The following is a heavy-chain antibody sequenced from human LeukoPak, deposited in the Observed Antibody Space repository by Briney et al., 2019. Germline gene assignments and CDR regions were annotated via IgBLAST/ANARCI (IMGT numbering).Heavy chain of an antibody. J-gene: IGHJ4*02. V-gene: IGHV3-48*01. CDR1: GFTFSSYS. Sequence: GGSLRLSCAASGFTFSSYSMNWVRQAPGKGLEWVSYISSSSSTIYYADSVKGRFTISRDNAKNSLYLQMNSLRAEDTAVYYCASDREREYSGYDPLDYWGQGTLVTVSS. CDR2: ISSSSSTI. D-gene: IGHD5-12*01. CDR3: ASDREREYSGYDPLDY.